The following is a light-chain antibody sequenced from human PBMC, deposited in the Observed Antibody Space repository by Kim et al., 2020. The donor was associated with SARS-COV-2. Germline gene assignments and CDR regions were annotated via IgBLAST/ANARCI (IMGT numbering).Light chain of an antibody. CDR2: STS. V-gene: IGLV7-43*01. CDR1: TGAVSSGYY. Sequence: PGSTATLTCSSSTGAVSSGYYPSWFQQKPGQAPMALIYSTSNQPSWTPARFSGSLLGGKAALTLSGVQPEDEAEYYCLLYYGGAWVFGGGTQLTVL. J-gene: IGLJ3*02. CDR3: LLYYGGAWV.